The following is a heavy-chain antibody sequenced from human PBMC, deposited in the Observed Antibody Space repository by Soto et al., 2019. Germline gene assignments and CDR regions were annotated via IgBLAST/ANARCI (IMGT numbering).Heavy chain of an antibody. J-gene: IGHJ4*02. CDR1: GGTFSTYA. D-gene: IGHD6-6*01. CDR2: IIPIVTTT. Sequence: GASVKVSCKASGGTFSTYAISCVRQAPEQGREWMEGIIPIVTTTKYAQKFQGRVMFTADESTSTAYMELSSLRSEDTAVYYCAIEYSSSPPYYPIGYWGQGTLVTVSS. V-gene: IGHV1-69*13. CDR3: AIEYSSSPPYYPIGY.